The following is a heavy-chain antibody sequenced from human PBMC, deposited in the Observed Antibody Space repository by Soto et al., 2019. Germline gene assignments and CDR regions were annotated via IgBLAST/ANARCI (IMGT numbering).Heavy chain of an antibody. CDR3: ARDPSSTIFGVVIITYYYYGMDV. D-gene: IGHD3-3*01. V-gene: IGHV3-30-3*01. CDR2: ISYDGSNK. J-gene: IGHJ6*02. Sequence: GSLRLSCAASGFTFSSYAMHWVRQAPGKGLEWVAVISYDGSNKYYADSVKGRFTISRDNSKNTLYLQMNSLRAEDTAVYYCARDPSSTIFGVVIITYYYYGMDVWGQGTTVTVSS. CDR1: GFTFSSYA.